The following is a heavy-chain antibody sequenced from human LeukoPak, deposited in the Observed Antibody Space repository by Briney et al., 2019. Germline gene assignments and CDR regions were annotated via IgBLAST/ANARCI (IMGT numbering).Heavy chain of an antibody. CDR1: GFTFSDYW. CDR2: IKPDANEK. Sequence: GGSLRLSRVGSGFTFSDYWMTWVRQAPGKGLEWVANIKPDANEKHYVDSVKGRFTISRDNAKDSLYLQMNNLRADDTAVYYCARHTTLDPWGRGALVTVSS. V-gene: IGHV3-7*01. CDR3: ARHTTLDP. J-gene: IGHJ5*02. D-gene: IGHD1-14*01.